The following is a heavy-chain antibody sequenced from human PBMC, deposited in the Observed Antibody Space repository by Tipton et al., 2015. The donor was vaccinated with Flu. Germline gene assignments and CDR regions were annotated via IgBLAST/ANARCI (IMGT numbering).Heavy chain of an antibody. D-gene: IGHD5-18*01. CDR1: GFTFNNYG. Sequence: SLRLSCAASGFTFNNYGIHWVRQAPGKGLEWVAVISRDGSNRFYADSVRGRFTISRDNSKSTLYLQMNSLRAGDTAIYYCAVSYPDAFDIWGQGTVVTVSS. J-gene: IGHJ3*02. CDR2: ISRDGSNR. CDR3: AVSYPDAFDI. V-gene: IGHV3-30*03.